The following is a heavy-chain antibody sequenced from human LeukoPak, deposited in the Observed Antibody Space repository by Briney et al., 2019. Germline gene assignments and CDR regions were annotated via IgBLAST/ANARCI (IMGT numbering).Heavy chain of an antibody. J-gene: IGHJ4*02. CDR3: ARVESGYCPEVLLDY. CDR1: GFTFSSYG. CDR2: IWYDGSNK. V-gene: IGHV3-33*01. Sequence: GGSLRLSCAASGFTFSSYGMHWVRQAPGKGLEWVAVIWYDGSNKYYADSVKGRFTISRDNSKNTLYLQMNSLRAEDTAVYYCARVESGYCPEVLLDYWGQGTLVTVSS. D-gene: IGHD3-10*01.